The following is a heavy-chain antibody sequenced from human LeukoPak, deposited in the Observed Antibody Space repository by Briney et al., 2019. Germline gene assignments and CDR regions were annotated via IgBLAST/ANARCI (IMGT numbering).Heavy chain of an antibody. CDR1: GYTFTSYG. V-gene: IGHV1-18*01. CDR3: ARALLLEGRGDAFDI. Sequence: ASVKVSCKASGYTFTSYGISWVRQAPGQGLEWMGWISAYNGNTNYAPKLQGRVTMTTHTSTSTAYMELRSLRSDDPAVYYCARALLLEGRGDAFDIWAQGTMVTVSS. CDR2: ISAYNGNT. D-gene: IGHD2-15*01. J-gene: IGHJ3*02.